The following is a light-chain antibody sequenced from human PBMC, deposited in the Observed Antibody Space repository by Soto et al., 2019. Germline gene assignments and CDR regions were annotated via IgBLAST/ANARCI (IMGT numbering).Light chain of an antibody. Sequence: PGDRATLSCRASQSVSTSYLAWYQQKPGQAPRLLIYGASSRATGIPDRFSGSGSGTDFTLTISGLEPEEFAVYDGQQYGNSRGTVGQGTKVDIK. J-gene: IGKJ1*01. CDR2: GAS. V-gene: IGKV3-20*01. CDR3: QQYGNSRGT. CDR1: QSVSTSY.